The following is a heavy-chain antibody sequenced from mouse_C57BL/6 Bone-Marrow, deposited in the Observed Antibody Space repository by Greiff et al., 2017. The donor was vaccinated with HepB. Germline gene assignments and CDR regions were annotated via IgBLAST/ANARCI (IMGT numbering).Heavy chain of an antibody. D-gene: IGHD1-1*01. CDR1: GFTFSDYG. CDR3: ARDYGSSSYWYFDV. CDR2: ISSGSSTI. V-gene: IGHV5-17*01. Sequence: EVKLVESGGGLVKPGGSLKLSCAASGFTFSDYGMHWVRQAPEKGLEWVAYISSGSSTIYYADTVKGRFTISRDNAKNTLFLQVTSLRSEDTAMYYCARDYGSSSYWYFDVWGTGTTVTVSS. J-gene: IGHJ1*03.